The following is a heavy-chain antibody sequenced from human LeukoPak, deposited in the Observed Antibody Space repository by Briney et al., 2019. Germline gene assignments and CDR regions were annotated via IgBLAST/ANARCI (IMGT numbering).Heavy chain of an antibody. J-gene: IGHJ4*02. Sequence: NPGGSLRLSCAASGFTFSSYAMSWVRQAPGKGLEWVSAISGSGGSTYYADSVKGRFTISRDNSKNTLYLQMNSLRAEDTAVYYCAKEYDSSGYYYAFGYFDYWGQGTLVTVSS. CDR3: AKEYDSSGYYYAFGYFDY. D-gene: IGHD3-22*01. CDR2: ISGSGGST. V-gene: IGHV3-23*01. CDR1: GFTFSSYA.